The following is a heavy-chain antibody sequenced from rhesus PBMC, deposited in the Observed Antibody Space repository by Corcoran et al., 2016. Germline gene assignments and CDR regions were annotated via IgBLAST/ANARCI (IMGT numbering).Heavy chain of an antibody. Sequence: EVQLVESGGGLVQPGGSLRLSWAASGFTFSDHYMYWVRQAPGKGLEWVGFIRSKAYGGTAEYAASVKGRFTISRDDSKSIAYLQMNCLRTEDTAVYYCTRDRGSSYVFDDWGQGVLVTVSS. V-gene: IGHV3-184*01. J-gene: IGHJ4*01. D-gene: IGHD6-43*01. CDR3: TRDRGSSYVFDD. CDR1: GFTFSDHY. CDR2: IRSKAYGGTA.